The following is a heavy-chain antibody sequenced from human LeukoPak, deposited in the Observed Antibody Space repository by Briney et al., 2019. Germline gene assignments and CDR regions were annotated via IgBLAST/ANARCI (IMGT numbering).Heavy chain of an antibody. V-gene: IGHV3-15*01. J-gene: IGHJ4*02. CDR3: TTTGVDYYFDY. D-gene: IGHD1-14*01. Sequence: GGSLRLSCAASGFTFSSYAMSWVRQASGKGLEWVGRIKSKTDGGTTNYAAPVKGRFTISRDDSKNTLYLQMNSLKTEDTAVYYCTTTGVDYYFDYWGQGTLVTVSS. CDR1: GFTFSSYA. CDR2: IKSKTDGGTT.